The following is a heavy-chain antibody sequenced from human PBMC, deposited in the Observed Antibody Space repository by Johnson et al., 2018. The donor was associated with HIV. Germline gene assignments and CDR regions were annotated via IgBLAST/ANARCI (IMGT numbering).Heavy chain of an antibody. CDR2: INWNGGST. CDR1: GFTFDDYG. D-gene: IGHD3-22*01. J-gene: IGHJ3*02. Sequence: VQLVESGGGLVKPGGSLRLSCAASGFTFDDYGMSWVRQAPGKGLEWVSGINWNGGSTGYADSVKGRFTISRDNAKNSLYLQMNSLRAEDTAVYYCAKDQHYYDSRNGGAFDIWGQGEMVTVSS. CDR3: AKDQHYYDSRNGGAFDI. V-gene: IGHV3-20*04.